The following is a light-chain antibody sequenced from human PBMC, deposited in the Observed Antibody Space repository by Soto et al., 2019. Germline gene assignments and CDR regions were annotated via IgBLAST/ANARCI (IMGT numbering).Light chain of an antibody. Sequence: QSALTQPRSVSGSPGQSVTISCTGTSSDVGGYNYVSWYQQHPGKAPKLMIYDVSKRSSGVPDRFSGSNTSNTASLTISGLQADDEADYYCYSYAGSYTWVFGGGTKLTVL. CDR1: SSDVGGYNY. CDR2: DVS. V-gene: IGLV2-11*01. CDR3: YSYAGSYTWV. J-gene: IGLJ3*02.